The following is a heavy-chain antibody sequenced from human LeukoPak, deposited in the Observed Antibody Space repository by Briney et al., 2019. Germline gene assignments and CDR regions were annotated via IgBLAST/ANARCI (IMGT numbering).Heavy chain of an antibody. J-gene: IGHJ4*02. CDR1: GFTFSSYS. CDR3: ARVPRYRIAVADDPN. D-gene: IGHD6-19*01. V-gene: IGHV3-21*01. Sequence: GGSLRLSCAASGFTFSSYSMNWVRQAPGKGLEWVSSISSSSSYIYYADSVKGRFTISRDNVKNSLYMQMTSLRAEDTGVYYCARVPRYRIAVADDPNWGQGTLVTVSS. CDR2: ISSSSSYI.